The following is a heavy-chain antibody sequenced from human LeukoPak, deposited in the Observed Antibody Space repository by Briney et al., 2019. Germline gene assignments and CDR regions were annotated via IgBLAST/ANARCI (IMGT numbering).Heavy chain of an antibody. D-gene: IGHD2-8*01. CDR2: INDDGAYT. J-gene: IGHJ4*02. CDR3: AKEGHKHGIPYFDC. Sequence: GGPLRLSCAASGFTFTEYAMSWVRQAPGKGLEWVSGINDDGAYTYYADSVKGRFTISRDNSRNTLYLQMNSLRADDTAVYYCAKEGHKHGIPYFDCWGQGALVSVSS. V-gene: IGHV3-23*01. CDR1: GFTFTEYA.